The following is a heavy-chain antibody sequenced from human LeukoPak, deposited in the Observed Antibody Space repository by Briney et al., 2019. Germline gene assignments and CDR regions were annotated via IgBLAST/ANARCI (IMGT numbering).Heavy chain of an antibody. Sequence: GRSLRLSCAASGFTFSTYGMHWVRQAPGKGLEWVAVISYDGSNKYYADSVKGRFTISRDNSKNTLYLQMNSLRAEDTAVYYCAKDRRPGWLVYSFDYWGQGTLVTVSS. CDR2: ISYDGSNK. V-gene: IGHV3-30*18. J-gene: IGHJ4*02. D-gene: IGHD6-19*01. CDR1: GFTFSTYG. CDR3: AKDRRPGWLVYSFDY.